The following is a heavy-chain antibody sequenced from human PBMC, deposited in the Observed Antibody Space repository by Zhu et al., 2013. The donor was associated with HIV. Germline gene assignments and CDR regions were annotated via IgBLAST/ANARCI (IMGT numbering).Heavy chain of an antibody. D-gene: IGHD2-15*01. V-gene: IGHV1-69*01. CDR2: IIPIFGTA. Sequence: QVQLVQSGAEVKKPGSSVKVSCKASGGTFSSYAISWVRQAPGQGLEWMGGIIPIFGTANYAQKFQGRVTITADESTSTAYMELSSLRSEDTAVYYCARDDLVVVAATSSWYYYGMDVWGQGTTVTVSS. CDR3: ARDDLVVVAATSSWYYYGMDV. J-gene: IGHJ6*02. CDR1: GGTFSSYA.